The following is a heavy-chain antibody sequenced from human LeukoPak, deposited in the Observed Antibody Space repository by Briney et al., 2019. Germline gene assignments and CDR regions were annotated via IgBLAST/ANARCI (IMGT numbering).Heavy chain of an antibody. CDR1: GGSFSGYY. Sequence: SETLSLTCAVYGGSFSGYYWSWIRQPPGKGLEWIGEINHSGSTNYNPSLKSRVTISVDTSKNQFSLKLSSVTAADTAVYYCARDPGRWQQLGYFDYWGQGTLVTVSS. D-gene: IGHD5-24*01. J-gene: IGHJ4*02. CDR3: ARDPGRWQQLGYFDY. V-gene: IGHV4-34*01. CDR2: INHSGST.